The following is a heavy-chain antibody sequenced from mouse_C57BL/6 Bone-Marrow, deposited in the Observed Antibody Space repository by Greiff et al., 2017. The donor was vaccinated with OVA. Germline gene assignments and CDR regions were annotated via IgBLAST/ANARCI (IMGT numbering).Heavy chain of an antibody. CDR2: ISSGGSYT. D-gene: IGHD1-1*01. J-gene: IGHJ2*01. V-gene: IGHV5-6*01. CDR3: ARHGYGSSYRGLDY. CDR1: GFTFSSYG. Sequence: EVKVVESGGDLVKPGGSLKLSCAASGFTFSSYGMSWVRQTPDKRLEWVATISSGGSYTYYPDSVKGRFTISRDNAKNTLYLQMSSLKSEDTAMYYCARHGYGSSYRGLDYWGQGTTLTVSS.